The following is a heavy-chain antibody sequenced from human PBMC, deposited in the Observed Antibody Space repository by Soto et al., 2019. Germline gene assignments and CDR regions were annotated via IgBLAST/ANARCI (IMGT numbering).Heavy chain of an antibody. J-gene: IGHJ4*02. Sequence: QLQLQESGPGLVKPSETLSLTCTVSGGSISSSSYYGGWIRQPPGKGLEWIGSIYYSGSTYYNPSLKSRVTTSVDTSKNQFSLKLSSVTAADTAVYYGARHHSGGSGSDYWGQGTLVTVSS. CDR1: GGSISSSSYY. V-gene: IGHV4-39*01. CDR2: IYYSGST. D-gene: IGHD2-15*01. CDR3: ARHHSGGSGSDY.